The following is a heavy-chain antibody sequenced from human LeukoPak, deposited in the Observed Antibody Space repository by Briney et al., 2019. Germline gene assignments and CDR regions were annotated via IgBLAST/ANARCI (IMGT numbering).Heavy chain of an antibody. J-gene: IGHJ4*02. CDR1: GFTFSSYA. CDR2: ISYDGRNK. V-gene: IGHV3-30*04. CDR3: VRGVSNY. D-gene: IGHD3-10*01. Sequence: GRSLRLSCAASGFTFSSYAMHWLRQAPGKGLEWVAVISYDGRNKYYADSVKGRFTISRDISKTTLYLQMNSLRAEDTAVYYCVRGVSNYWGQGTLVTVSS.